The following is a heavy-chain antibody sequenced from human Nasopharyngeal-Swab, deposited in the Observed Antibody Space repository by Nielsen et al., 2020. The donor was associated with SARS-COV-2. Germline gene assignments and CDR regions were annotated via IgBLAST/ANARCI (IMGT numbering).Heavy chain of an antibody. V-gene: IGHV4-61*05. Sequence: WIRQPPGKGLEWIGYIYYSGSTNYNSSLKSRVTISVDKSKNQFSLKLSSVTAADTAVYYCARRPGGIAAAGDAFDIWGQGTMVTVSS. CDR2: IYYSGST. D-gene: IGHD6-13*01. CDR3: ARRPGGIAAAGDAFDI. J-gene: IGHJ3*02.